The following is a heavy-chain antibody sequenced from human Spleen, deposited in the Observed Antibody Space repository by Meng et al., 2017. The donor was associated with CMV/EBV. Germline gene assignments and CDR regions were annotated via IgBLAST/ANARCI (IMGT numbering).Heavy chain of an antibody. D-gene: IGHD1-26*01. Sequence: SETLSLTCTVSGGSISSYYWSWIRHPPGKGLEWIGYIYYSGSNNYNPSLKSRVTISVDTSKNQFSLKLSSVTAADTAVYYCARDHPSGGYGGWFDPWGQGTLVTVSS. CDR3: ARDHPSGGYGGWFDP. J-gene: IGHJ5*02. CDR1: GGSISSYY. V-gene: IGHV4-59*01. CDR2: IYYSGSN.